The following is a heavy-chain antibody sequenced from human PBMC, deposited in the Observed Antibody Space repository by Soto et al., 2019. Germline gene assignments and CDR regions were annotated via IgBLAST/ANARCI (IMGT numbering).Heavy chain of an antibody. J-gene: IGHJ6*02. CDR1: GFTFSSCG. V-gene: IGHV3-33*01. CDR3: ARDLGPYGMDV. Sequence: QVQLVESGGGVVQPGRSLRLSCAASGFTFSSCGMHWVRQAPGKGLEWVAVIWYDGSNKYYADSVKGRFTISRDNSKNPMYLQMNSLRAEDTAEYYCARDLGPYGMDVWGQGTTVTVSS. CDR2: IWYDGSNK.